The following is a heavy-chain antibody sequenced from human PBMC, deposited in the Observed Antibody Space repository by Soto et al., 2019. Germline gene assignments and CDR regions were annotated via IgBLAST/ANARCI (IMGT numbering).Heavy chain of an antibody. D-gene: IGHD3-22*01. V-gene: IGHV3-21*01. CDR2: ISSSSSYI. CDR1: GFTFSSYS. CDR3: ARDIYRYASSGYYQHDY. Sequence: EVQLVESGGGLVKPGGSLRLSCAASGFTFSSYSMNWVRQAPGKGLEWVSSISSSSSYIYYADSVKGRFTISRDNAKNSLYLQMNSLRAEDTAVYYCARDIYRYASSGYYQHDYWGQGTLVTVSS. J-gene: IGHJ4*02.